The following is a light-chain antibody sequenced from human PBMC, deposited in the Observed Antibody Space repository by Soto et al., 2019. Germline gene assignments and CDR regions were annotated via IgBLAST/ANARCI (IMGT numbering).Light chain of an antibody. V-gene: IGLV1-51*01. J-gene: IGLJ1*01. CDR2: DND. CDR3: GAWDISLTVYV. Sequence: QSVLTQPPSVSAAPGQKITISCSGTNSNIGNYYVSWYHQIPGTAPKLLMYDNDKRPSEIPDRFSGSNSGTSATLSITGPQYADEGDYSGGAWDISLTVYVFGGETKVPV. CDR1: NSNIGNYY.